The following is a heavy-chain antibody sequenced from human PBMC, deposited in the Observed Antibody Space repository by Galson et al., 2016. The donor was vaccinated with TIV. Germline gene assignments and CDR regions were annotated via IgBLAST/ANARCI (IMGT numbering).Heavy chain of an antibody. Sequence: SVKVSCKASEGTFSSYTLSWVRQAPGQGLEWMGTIIPILGVTNYAQKLQGRVTITADKSTGTAYMEVTSLRSEDTATYYCARLDSTSWYGYFQHWGQGTLVTVSS. D-gene: IGHD6-13*01. CDR1: EGTFSSYT. CDR2: IIPILGVT. V-gene: IGHV1-69*02. CDR3: ARLDSTSWYGYFQH. J-gene: IGHJ1*01.